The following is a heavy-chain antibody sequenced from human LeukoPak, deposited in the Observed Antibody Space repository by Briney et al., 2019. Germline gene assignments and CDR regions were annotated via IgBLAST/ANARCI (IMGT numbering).Heavy chain of an antibody. CDR1: GGSISSYY. D-gene: IGHD2-2*01. J-gene: IGHJ6*02. CDR3: ARQAMPTSYYYYAMDV. CDR2: IYYSGST. V-gene: IGHV4-59*08. Sequence: PSETLSLTCTVSGGSISSYYWSWIRQPPGKGLEWIGYIYYSGSTNYNPSLKSRVTISVDTSKNQFSLKLSSVTAADTAVYYCARQAMPTSYYYYAMDVWGQGTTVTVSS.